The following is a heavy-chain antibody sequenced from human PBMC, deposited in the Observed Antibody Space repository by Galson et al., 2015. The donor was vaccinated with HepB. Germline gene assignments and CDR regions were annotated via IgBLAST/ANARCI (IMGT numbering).Heavy chain of an antibody. V-gene: IGHV3-66*01. CDR1: GFTVSSKY. Sequence: SLRLSCAASGFTVSSKYMNWVRQAPGKGLEWVSVIYSSGRTSYADSVKCRFTISRDNSKNTVYLQMNSLRGEDTAVYDCARDGYGDYYLDYWGQGTLVTVSS. J-gene: IGHJ4*02. CDR2: IYSSGRT. CDR3: ARDGYGDYYLDY. D-gene: IGHD4-17*01.